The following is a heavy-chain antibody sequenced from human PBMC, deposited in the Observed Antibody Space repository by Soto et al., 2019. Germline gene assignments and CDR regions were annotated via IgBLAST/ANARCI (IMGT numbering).Heavy chain of an antibody. J-gene: IGHJ3*02. V-gene: IGHV4-4*02. CDR3: ARVWGGAFDI. CDR2: TYHSGST. Sequence: SETLSLTCAVSGGSISSSNWWSWVRQPPGKGLEWIGETYHSGSTNYNPSLKSRVTISVDTSKNQFSLKLSSVTAADTAVYYCARVWGGAFDIWGQGTMVTVSS. CDR1: GGSISSSNW. D-gene: IGHD3-10*01.